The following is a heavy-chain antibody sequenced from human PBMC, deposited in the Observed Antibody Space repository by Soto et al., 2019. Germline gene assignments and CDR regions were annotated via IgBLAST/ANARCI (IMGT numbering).Heavy chain of an antibody. CDR3: ARGLATLPVFAFDI. V-gene: IGHV2-5*01. CDR1: GFSLSTSGVG. CDR2: IYWSGDE. J-gene: IGHJ3*02. Sequence: QGTLRESGPTLVKPTQTLTLTCSFSGFSLSTSGVGVGWIRRSPGKALEWLALIYWSGDEHYRPSLKSRLSIFKDTSKNHVVLTMTDMDPVDTGTYYCARGLATLPVFAFDIWGRGTMVTVSS. D-gene: IGHD6-6*01.